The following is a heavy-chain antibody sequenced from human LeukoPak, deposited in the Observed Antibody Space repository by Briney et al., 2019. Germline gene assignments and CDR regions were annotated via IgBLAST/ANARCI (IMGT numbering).Heavy chain of an antibody. J-gene: IGHJ4*02. V-gene: IGHV1-2*06. CDR1: GYTFTDYY. CDR3: ARVMKATVRTSNFDY. CDR2: INPNSGDT. D-gene: IGHD4-17*01. Sequence: ASVKVSCKASGYTFTDYYMYWVRQAPGQGLEWMGRINPNSGDTFYAQKFQGRVTMTRDTSISTAYMELSRLRSDDTAVYYCARVMKATVRTSNFDYWGQGALVTVSS.